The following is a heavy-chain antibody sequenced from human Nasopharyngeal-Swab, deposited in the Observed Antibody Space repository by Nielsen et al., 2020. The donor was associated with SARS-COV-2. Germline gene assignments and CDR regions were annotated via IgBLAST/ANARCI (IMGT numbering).Heavy chain of an antibody. J-gene: IGHJ6*02. Sequence: GESLKISCAASGFTFSNYAMSWIRQAPGKGLEWVSYISTSGSTISFADSVKGRFTISRDNAKNSLYLQMNSLRTEDTALYYCAKDTETGEGIYLWEGGMDVWGQGTTVTVSS. CDR1: GFTFSNYA. CDR2: ISTSGSTI. D-gene: IGHD5-18*01. V-gene: IGHV3-11*01. CDR3: AKDTETGEGIYLWEGGMDV.